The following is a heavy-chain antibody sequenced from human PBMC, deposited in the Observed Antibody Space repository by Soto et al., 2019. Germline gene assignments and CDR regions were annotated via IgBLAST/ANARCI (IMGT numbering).Heavy chain of an antibody. CDR2: IDWDDDK. D-gene: IGHD3-22*01. J-gene: IGHJ6*02. CDR3: ARTEVYYYDSSGYSGYYYGMDV. Sequence: SGPTLVNPTQTLTLTCTFSGFSLSTSGMCVSWIRQPPGKALEWLALIDWDDDKYYSTSLKTRLTISKDTSKNQVVLTMTNMDPVDTATYYCARTEVYYYDSSGYSGYYYGMDVWGQGTTVTVSS. V-gene: IGHV2-70*01. CDR1: GFSLSTSGMC.